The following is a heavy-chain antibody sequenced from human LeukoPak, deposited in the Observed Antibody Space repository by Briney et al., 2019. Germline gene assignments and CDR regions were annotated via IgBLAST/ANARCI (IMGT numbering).Heavy chain of an antibody. Sequence: GGSLRLSCAASGFTFDDYAMHWVRQAPGKGLEWVSGISWNSGSIGYADSVKGRFTISRDNAKNSLYLQMNSLICADTALYYCATFFEYSSSSGGLDYWGQGTLVTVSS. D-gene: IGHD6-6*01. V-gene: IGHV3-9*01. CDR1: GFTFDDYA. CDR2: ISWNSGSI. J-gene: IGHJ4*02. CDR3: ATFFEYSSSSGGLDY.